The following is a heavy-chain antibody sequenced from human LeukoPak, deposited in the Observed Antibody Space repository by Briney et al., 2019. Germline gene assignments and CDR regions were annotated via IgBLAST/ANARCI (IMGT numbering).Heavy chain of an antibody. CDR1: GGSFSGYY. CDR2: INHSGST. V-gene: IGHV4-34*01. CDR3: ARGGGKGDY. Sequence: SETLSLTCAIYGGSFSGYYWSWIRQPPGKGLEWIGEINHSGSTNYNPSLKSRVTISVDTSKNQFSLKLSSVTAADTAVYYCARGGGKGDYWGQGTLVTVSS. D-gene: IGHD4-23*01. J-gene: IGHJ4*02.